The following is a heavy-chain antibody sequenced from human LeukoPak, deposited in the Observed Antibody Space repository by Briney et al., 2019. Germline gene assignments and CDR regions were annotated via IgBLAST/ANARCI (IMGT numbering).Heavy chain of an antibody. D-gene: IGHD1-26*01. CDR3: ARHTAGGATTPYYYYGMDV. J-gene: IGHJ6*02. Sequence: SETLSLTCAVYGGSFSGYYWSWIRPPPGKGLEWIGEINHSGSTNYNPSLKSRVTISVDTSKNQFSLKLSSVTAADTAVYYCARHTAGGATTPYYYYGMDVWGQGTTVTVSS. V-gene: IGHV4-34*01. CDR2: INHSGST. CDR1: GGSFSGYY.